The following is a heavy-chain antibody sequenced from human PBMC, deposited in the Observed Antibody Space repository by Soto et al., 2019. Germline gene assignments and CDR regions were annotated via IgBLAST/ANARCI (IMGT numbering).Heavy chain of an antibody. J-gene: IGHJ4*02. CDR3: AKDAYYYDSSGSQEVIDY. D-gene: IGHD3-22*01. V-gene: IGHV3-30*18. Sequence: GGSLRLSCAASGFTFSSYGMHWVRQAPGKGLEWVAVISYDGSNKYYADSVKGRFTISRDNSKNTLYLQMNSLRAEDTAVYYCAKDAYYYDSSGSQEVIDYWGQGSLVTFSS. CDR2: ISYDGSNK. CDR1: GFTFSSYG.